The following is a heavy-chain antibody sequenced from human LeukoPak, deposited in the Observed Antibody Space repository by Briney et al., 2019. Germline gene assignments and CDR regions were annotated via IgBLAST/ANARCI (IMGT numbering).Heavy chain of an antibody. CDR1: GYIFTGYY. D-gene: IGHD1-26*01. CDR3: ARDETIVGASTQY. Sequence: ASVKVSCKASGYIFTGYYMHWVRQAPGQGLEWMGWINPNGGGTNYAQEFQGRVTMTSDTSISTAYMELSRLRPDDTAVYYCARDETIVGASTQYWGRGTLVTVSS. CDR2: INPNGGGT. J-gene: IGHJ4*02. V-gene: IGHV1-2*02.